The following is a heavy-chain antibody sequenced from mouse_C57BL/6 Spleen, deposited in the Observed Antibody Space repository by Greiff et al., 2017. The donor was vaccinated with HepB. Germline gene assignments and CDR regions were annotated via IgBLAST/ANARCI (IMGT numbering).Heavy chain of an antibody. V-gene: IGHV5-17*01. CDR3: ARYYGSSHYFDY. CDR1: GFTFSDYG. Sequence: EVKLMESGGGLVKPGGSLKLSCAASGFTFSDYGMHWVRQAPEKGLEWVAYISSGSSTIYYADTVKGRFTISRDNAKNTLFLQMTILRSEDTAMYYCARYYGSSHYFDYWGQGTTLTVSS. CDR2: ISSGSSTI. J-gene: IGHJ2*01. D-gene: IGHD1-1*01.